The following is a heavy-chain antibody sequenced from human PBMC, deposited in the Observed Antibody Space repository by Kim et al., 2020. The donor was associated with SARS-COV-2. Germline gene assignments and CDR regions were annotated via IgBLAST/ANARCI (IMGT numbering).Heavy chain of an antibody. D-gene: IGHD5-18*01. CDR3: ARGSTAMFGR. V-gene: IGHV4-34*01. Sequence: STNYNPSLKSRVTISGDTSKNQFSLKLSSVTAADTAVYYCARGSTAMFGRWGQGTLVTVSS. CDR2: ST. J-gene: IGHJ5*02.